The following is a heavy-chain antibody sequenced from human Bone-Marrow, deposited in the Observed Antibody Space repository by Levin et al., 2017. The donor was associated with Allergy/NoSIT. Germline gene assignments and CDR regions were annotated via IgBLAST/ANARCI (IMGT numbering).Heavy chain of an antibody. D-gene: IGHD4/OR15-4a*01. CDR1: GGSFSGYY. J-gene: IGHJ6*02. CDR2: INHSGST. Sequence: SCAVYGGSFSGYYWSWIRQPPGKGLEWIGEINHSGSTNYNPSLKSRVTISVDTSKNQFSLKLSSVTAADTAVYYCARAFSRVLTGTTGLGYYYGMDVWGQGTTVTVSS. V-gene: IGHV4-34*01. CDR3: ARAFSRVLTGTTGLGYYYGMDV.